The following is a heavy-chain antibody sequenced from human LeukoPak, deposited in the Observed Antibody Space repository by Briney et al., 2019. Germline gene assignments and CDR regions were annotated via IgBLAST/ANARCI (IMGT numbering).Heavy chain of an antibody. D-gene: IGHD1-14*01. J-gene: IGHJ3*02. CDR3: ARRGRYVGDAFDI. Sequence: SVKVSCKASGSTFSSYAISWVRQAPGQGLEWMGRIIPIFGTANYAQKFQGIVTITTDESTSTAYMELSSLRSEDTAVYYCARRGRYVGDAFDIWGQGTMVTVSS. CDR1: GSTFSSYA. CDR2: IIPIFGTA. V-gene: IGHV1-69*05.